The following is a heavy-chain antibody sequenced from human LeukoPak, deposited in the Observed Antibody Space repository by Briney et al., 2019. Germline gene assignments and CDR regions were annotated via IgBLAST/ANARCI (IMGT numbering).Heavy chain of an antibody. J-gene: IGHJ4*02. D-gene: IGHD3-10*01. CDR2: IYPGDSDT. Sequence: GESLKISCKGSGYSFTSYWIGWVRQMPGKGLEWMGIIYPGDSDTRYSPSFQGQVTISADKSISTAYLQWSSLKASDTAVYYCARHKGTMVRGVTPVDYWGQGTLVTVSS. CDR3: ARHKGTMVRGVTPVDY. CDR1: GYSFTSYW. V-gene: IGHV5-51*01.